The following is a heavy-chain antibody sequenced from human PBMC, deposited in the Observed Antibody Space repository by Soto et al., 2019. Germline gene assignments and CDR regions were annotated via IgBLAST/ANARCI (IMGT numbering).Heavy chain of an antibody. V-gene: IGHV1-69*13. Sequence: SVKVPCKASGGTFSSYAISWVRQAPGQGLEWMGGIIPIFGTANYAQKFQGRVTITADESTSTAYMELSSLRSEDTAVYYCARARYCTNGVCSDAFDIWGQGTMVTVSS. CDR2: IIPIFGTA. CDR1: GGTFSSYA. CDR3: ARARYCTNGVCSDAFDI. J-gene: IGHJ3*02. D-gene: IGHD2-8*01.